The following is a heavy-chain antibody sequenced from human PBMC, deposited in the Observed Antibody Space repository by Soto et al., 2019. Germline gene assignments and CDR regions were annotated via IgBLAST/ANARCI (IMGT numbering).Heavy chain of an antibody. CDR1: GFTFSSYS. V-gene: IGHV3-23*01. Sequence: EVQLLESGGGLVQPGGTLRLSCAASGFTFSSYSMNWVRPAPGKGLEWVSGISGPGTNTSYADSVMGRFTISRDNAKNTLYLQMTGLRAEDTALFYWVKGRGATNGIKYYFDYWGLGTLVTVAS. J-gene: IGHJ4*02. CDR3: VKGRGATNGIKYYFDY. CDR2: ISGPGTNT. D-gene: IGHD2-15*01.